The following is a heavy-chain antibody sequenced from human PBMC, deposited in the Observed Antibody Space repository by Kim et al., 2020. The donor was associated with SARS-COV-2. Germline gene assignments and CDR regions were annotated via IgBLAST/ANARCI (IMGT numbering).Heavy chain of an antibody. V-gene: IGHV4-59*01. D-gene: IGHD4-4*01. Sequence: SETLSLTCTVSGGSISRYYWSWIRQPPGKGLEWIGYIYYSGSTNYNPSLKSRVTISVDTSKNQFSLKLSSVTAADTAVYYCARGFSTVTTNYYYGMDVWGQGTTVTVSS. CDR3: ARGFSTVTTNYYYGMDV. J-gene: IGHJ6*02. CDR1: GGSISRYY. CDR2: IYYSGST.